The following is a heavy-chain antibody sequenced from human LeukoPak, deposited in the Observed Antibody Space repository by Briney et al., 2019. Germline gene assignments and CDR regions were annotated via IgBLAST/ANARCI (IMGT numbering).Heavy chain of an antibody. D-gene: IGHD6-19*01. Sequence: PVKVSCKASGYTFTSYAISWVRQAPGQGLEWMGGIIPIFGTANYAQKFQGRVTITADESTSTAYMELSSLRSEDTAVYYCARDTDFDSSGWYYVYWGQGTLVTVSS. CDR2: IIPIFGTA. J-gene: IGHJ4*02. CDR3: ARDTDFDSSGWYYVY. CDR1: GYTFTSYA. V-gene: IGHV1-69*13.